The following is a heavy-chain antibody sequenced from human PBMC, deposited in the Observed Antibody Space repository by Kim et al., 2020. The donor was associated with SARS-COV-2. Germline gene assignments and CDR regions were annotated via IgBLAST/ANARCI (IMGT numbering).Heavy chain of an antibody. D-gene: IGHD6-13*01. CDR2: T. Sequence: TYYNPSLKSRVTISVDTSKNQFSLKLSSVTAADTAVYYCARGQLEYFDLWGRGTLVTVSS. CDR3: ARGQLEYFDL. J-gene: IGHJ2*01. V-gene: IGHV4-31*02.